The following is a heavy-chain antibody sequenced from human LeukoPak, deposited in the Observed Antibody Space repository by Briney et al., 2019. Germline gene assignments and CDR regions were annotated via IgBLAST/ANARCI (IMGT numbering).Heavy chain of an antibody. Sequence: SPSETLSLTRTVSGGSISYYYWSWIRQPPGKGLQWIGYVYYSGSTNYNPSLKSRVTISVDTSKNQFSLKLNSVTSADTAVYYCAKAAKYYFGSDTYYYFDYWGQGILVTVSS. CDR3: AKAAKYYFGSDTYYYFDY. CDR2: VYYSGST. V-gene: IGHV4-59*01. CDR1: GGSISYYY. J-gene: IGHJ4*02. D-gene: IGHD3-10*01.